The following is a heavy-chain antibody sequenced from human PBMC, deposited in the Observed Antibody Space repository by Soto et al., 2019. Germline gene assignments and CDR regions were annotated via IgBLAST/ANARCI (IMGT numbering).Heavy chain of an antibody. Sequence: PGGSLRLSCAASGFTFDDYAMHWVRQAPGKGLEWVSGISWNSGSVGYAESVKGRFTISRDNAKNSLYLQMNSLRAEDTALYYCAKDRESVVVTAFDYWGQGTLVTVSS. CDR3: AKDRESVVVTAFDY. V-gene: IGHV3-9*01. CDR1: GFTFDDYA. D-gene: IGHD2-21*02. CDR2: ISWNSGSV. J-gene: IGHJ4*02.